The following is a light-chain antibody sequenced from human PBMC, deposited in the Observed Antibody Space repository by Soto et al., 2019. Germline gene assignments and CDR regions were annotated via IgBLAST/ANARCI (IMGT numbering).Light chain of an antibody. V-gene: IGKV3-15*01. CDR1: QSVYSN. CDR3: QQYNNWPKT. Sequence: EIAMTQSPATVSVSPGERATLSCRASQSVYSNLAWYQQKPGQAPGLLIYGASTRATGIPARFSGSGSGTEFTLTISSLQSEDFAVYYCQQYNNWPKTFGQGTKVDIK. CDR2: GAS. J-gene: IGKJ1*01.